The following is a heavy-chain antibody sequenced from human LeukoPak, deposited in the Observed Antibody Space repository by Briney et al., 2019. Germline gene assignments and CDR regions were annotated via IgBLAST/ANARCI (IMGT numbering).Heavy chain of an antibody. J-gene: IGHJ4*02. CDR3: ARDPTAAPRGPFDS. CDR2: ISYDGSNK. CDR1: GFTFSSYA. Sequence: GRSLRLSCAASGFTFSSYAMHWVRQAPGKGLEWVAVISYDGSNKYYADSVKGRFTISRDNSKNTLYLQMNSLTVDDTAVYYCARDPTAAPRGPFDSWGQGTLVTVSS. V-gene: IGHV3-30*04. D-gene: IGHD6-13*01.